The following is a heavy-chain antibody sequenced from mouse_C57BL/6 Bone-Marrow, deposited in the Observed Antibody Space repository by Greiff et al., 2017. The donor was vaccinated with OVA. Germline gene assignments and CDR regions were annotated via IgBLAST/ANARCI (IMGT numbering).Heavy chain of an antibody. CDR3: ARSSYYYGSSPYWYFDV. Sequence: QVQLQQSGAELVKPGASVKMSCKASGYTFTSYWITWVKQRPGQGLEWIGDIYPGSGSTNYNEKFKSQTTLTVDTSSSTAYMQLSSLTSEDSAVYYCARSSYYYGSSPYWYFDVWGTGTTVTVSS. V-gene: IGHV1-55*01. J-gene: IGHJ1*03. CDR1: GYTFTSYW. D-gene: IGHD1-1*01. CDR2: IYPGSGST.